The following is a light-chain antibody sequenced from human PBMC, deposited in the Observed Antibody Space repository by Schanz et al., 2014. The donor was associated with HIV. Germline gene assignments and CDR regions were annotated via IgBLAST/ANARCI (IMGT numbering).Light chain of an antibody. J-gene: IGLJ1*01. CDR3: AAWDDSLKGYV. Sequence: QSALTQPASVSGSPGQSITLSCAGTSSDIGDYNHVSWYQQQPGKAPKLMIYEVSKRPSGVPDRFSGSKSGTSASLAISGLQSEDEADYYCAAWDDSLKGYVFGTGTKLTVL. CDR2: EVS. V-gene: IGLV2-14*01. CDR1: SSDIGDYNH.